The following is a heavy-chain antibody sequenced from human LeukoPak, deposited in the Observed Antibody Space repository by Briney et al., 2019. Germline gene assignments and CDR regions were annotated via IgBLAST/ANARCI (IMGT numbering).Heavy chain of an antibody. D-gene: IGHD6-6*01. V-gene: IGHV1-69*05. CDR1: GGTFSSYA. Sequence: SVKVSCKASGGTFSSYAISWVRQAPGQGLEWMGGIIPIFGTANYAQKFQGRVTITTDESTSTAYMELSSLRSEDTAVYYCARGHYQLLPQRIAARHYYYYYMDVWGKGTTVTVSS. CDR2: IIPIFGTA. J-gene: IGHJ6*03. CDR3: ARGHYQLLPQRIAARHYYYYYMDV.